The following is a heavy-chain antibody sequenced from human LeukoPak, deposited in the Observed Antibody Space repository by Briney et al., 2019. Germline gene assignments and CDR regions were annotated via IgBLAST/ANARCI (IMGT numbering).Heavy chain of an antibody. CDR2: IYYSGST. CDR1: GGSISSYY. V-gene: IGHV4-59*12. D-gene: IGHD3-22*01. J-gene: IGHJ4*02. CDR3: ARGGHYYYDSSGYRLDY. Sequence: SETLSLTCTVSGGSISSYYWSWIRQPPGKGLEWIGYIYYSGSTNYNPSLKSRVTISVDTSKNQFSLKLSSVTAADTAVYYCARGGHYYYDSSGYRLDYWGQGTLVTVSS.